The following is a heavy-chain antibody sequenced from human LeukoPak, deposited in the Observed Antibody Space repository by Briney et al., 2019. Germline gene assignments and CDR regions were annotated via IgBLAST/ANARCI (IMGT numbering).Heavy chain of an antibody. Sequence: GGSLRLSCAASGFTFSSYAMSWVRQAPGKGLEWVSAISGSGGSTYYADSVKGRFTISRDNSKNTLYLQMNSLRAEDTAVYYCAKGLTGVMTYYYYGMDVWGQGTTVTVSS. CDR2: ISGSGGST. CDR3: AKGLTGVMTYYYYGMDV. CDR1: GFTFSSYA. V-gene: IGHV3-23*01. J-gene: IGHJ6*02. D-gene: IGHD2-21*01.